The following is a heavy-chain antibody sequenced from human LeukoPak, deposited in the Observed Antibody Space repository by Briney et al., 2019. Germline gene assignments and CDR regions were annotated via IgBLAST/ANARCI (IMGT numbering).Heavy chain of an antibody. CDR2: IYYSGST. Sequence: SETLSLTCTVSGDSISSYYWSWIRQPPGKGLEWIGYIYYSGSTNYNPSLKSRVTISVDTSKNQFSLKLSSVTAADTAVYYCARSLTPDYVGWFDPWGQGTLVTVSS. J-gene: IGHJ5*02. V-gene: IGHV4-59*08. CDR3: ARSLTPDYVGWFDP. D-gene: IGHD4-17*01. CDR1: GDSISSYY.